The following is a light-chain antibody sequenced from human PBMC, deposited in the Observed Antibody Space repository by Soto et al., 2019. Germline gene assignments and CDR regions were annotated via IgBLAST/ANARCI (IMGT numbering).Light chain of an antibody. CDR3: QQRSNWPPMYT. J-gene: IGKJ2*01. V-gene: IGKV3-11*01. Sequence: EIVLTQSPATLSLSPGERATLSCRASQRVSSYLAWYQQKPGQAPRLLIYDASNRATGIPARFSGSGSGTDVTLTISSLEPEDFAVYYCQQRSNWPPMYTFGQGTKLEIK. CDR1: QRVSSY. CDR2: DAS.